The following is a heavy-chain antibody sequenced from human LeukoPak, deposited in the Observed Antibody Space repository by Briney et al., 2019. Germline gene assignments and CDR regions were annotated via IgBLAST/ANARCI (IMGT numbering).Heavy chain of an antibody. V-gene: IGHV3-23*01. J-gene: IGHJ4*02. D-gene: IGHD6-6*01. Sequence: GGSLRLSCAASGFTFSSYAMTWVRQAPGKGLEWVSSFTSMSRTIYYADSVKGRFTISRDNSKNTLYLQMNSLRAEDTAVYYCAKDHAISPRIEAPRGIDYWGQGTLVTVSS. CDR3: AKDHAISPRIEAPRGIDY. CDR2: FTSMSRTI. CDR1: GFTFSSYA.